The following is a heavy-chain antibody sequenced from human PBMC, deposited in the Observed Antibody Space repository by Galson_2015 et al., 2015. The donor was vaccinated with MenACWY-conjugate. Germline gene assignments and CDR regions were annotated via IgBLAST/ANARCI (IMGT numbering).Heavy chain of an antibody. V-gene: IGHV3-15*01. J-gene: IGHJ4*02. CDR1: GFSFNYAW. CDR2: IKSKTDGGAT. Sequence: SLRLSCAASGFSFNYAWMSWVRQAPGKGLEWVGRIKSKTDGGATDYAAPVKGRFTISRDDSKNTLYLQMNSLKSEDTAVYYCATVVPGIGAGEFDYWGQGTLVIVSS. CDR3: ATVVPGIGAGEFDY. D-gene: IGHD3-10*01.